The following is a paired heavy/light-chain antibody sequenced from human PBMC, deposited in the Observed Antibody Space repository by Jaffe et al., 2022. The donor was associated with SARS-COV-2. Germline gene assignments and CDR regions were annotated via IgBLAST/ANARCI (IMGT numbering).Light chain of an antibody. V-gene: IGLV2-8*01. CDR2: EVS. CDR1: SSDVGAYDY. CDR3: SSYAGSNNLV. Sequence: QSALTQPPSASGSPGQSVTISCTGTSSDVGAYDYVSWYQQHPGKAPKLMIYEVSKRPSGVPDRFSGSKSGNAASLTVSGLQAEDEADYYCSSYAGSNNLVFGGGTKLTVL. J-gene: IGLJ3*02.
Heavy chain of an antibody. J-gene: IGHJ4*02. CDR2: INYSGTT. CDR3: ARPMIRGIFARGGFNY. V-gene: IGHV4-39*01. Sequence: QLQLQESGPGLVKPSETLSLTCTVSGDSISSSTYYWGWIRQPPGKGLEWIGSINYSGTTYYCPSLKSRVTVSVDTSKNQFSLKLSSVTAADTAVYYCARPMIRGIFARGGFNYWGQGILVTVSS. D-gene: IGHD3-10*01. CDR1: GDSISSSTYY.